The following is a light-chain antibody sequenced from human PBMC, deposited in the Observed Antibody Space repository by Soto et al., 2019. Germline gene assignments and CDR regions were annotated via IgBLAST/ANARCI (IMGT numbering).Light chain of an antibody. CDR1: QSISSW. CDR2: KAS. V-gene: IGKV1-5*03. J-gene: IGKJ1*01. Sequence: DIQMTQSPSTLSASVGDRFTITCRASQSISSWLAWYQQKPGKAPKLLIYKASSLESGVPSRFSGSGSGTEFTLTISSLQPDDFATYYCQQYNNWWTFGQGTKVEIK. CDR3: QQYNNWWT.